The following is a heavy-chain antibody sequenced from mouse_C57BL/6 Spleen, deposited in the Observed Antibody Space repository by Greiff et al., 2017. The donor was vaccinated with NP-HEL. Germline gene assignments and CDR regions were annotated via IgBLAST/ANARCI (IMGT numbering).Heavy chain of an antibody. V-gene: IGHV5-16*01. CDR1: GFTFSDYY. CDR3: AREDYYGADV. Sequence: EVKLMESEGGLVQPGSSMKLSCTASGFTFSDYYMAWVRQVPEKGLEWVANINYDGSSTYYLDSLKSRFIISRDNAKNILYLQMSSLKSEDTATYYCAREDYYGADVWGTGTTVTVSS. D-gene: IGHD1-1*01. J-gene: IGHJ1*03. CDR2: INYDGSST.